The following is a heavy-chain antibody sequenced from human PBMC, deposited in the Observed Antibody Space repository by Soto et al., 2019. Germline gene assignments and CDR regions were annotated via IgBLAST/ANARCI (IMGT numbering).Heavy chain of an antibody. CDR1: GFTVSNNY. CDR2: MYSGGTAT. J-gene: IGHJ4*02. D-gene: IGHD1-26*01. CDR3: ARGVPVGAIGRFYFDS. V-gene: IGHV3-53*01. Sequence: EVQLVESGGGLIQPGGSLRLSCAASGFTVSNNYMTWVRQAPGKGLEWVSVMYSGGTATSYADSVKGRFTVSRANSKNTVSLQLDSLKADDTAVYYCARGVPVGAIGRFYFDSWGQGTLVTVSS.